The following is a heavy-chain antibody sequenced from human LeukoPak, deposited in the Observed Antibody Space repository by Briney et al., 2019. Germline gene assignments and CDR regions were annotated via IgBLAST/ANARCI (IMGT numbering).Heavy chain of an antibody. J-gene: IGHJ4*02. D-gene: IGHD6-6*01. Sequence: SETLSLTCTVSGGSISSSNYYWGWIRQPRGKGLEWVGSIYYSGSTFYNPSLKSRVTISVDTSKNQFSLKLSSVTAADTAVYYCARLGLGSSRDYWGQGTLVTVSS. V-gene: IGHV4-39*01. CDR2: IYYSGST. CDR3: ARLGLGSSRDY. CDR1: GGSISSSNYY.